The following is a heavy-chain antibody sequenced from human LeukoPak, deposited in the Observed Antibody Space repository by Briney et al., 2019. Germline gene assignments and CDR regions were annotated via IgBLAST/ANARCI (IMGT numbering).Heavy chain of an antibody. CDR3: ARGPPTRPYYDFWSGSTPIFCDY. D-gene: IGHD3-3*01. J-gene: IGHJ4*02. V-gene: IGHV1-8*03. Sequence: ASVKVSCKASGYTFSSHDINWVRQATGQGLEWMGWMNPNSGNTGYAQKFQGRVTITRNTSISTAYMELSSLRSEDTAVYYCARGPPTRPYYDFWSGSTPIFCDYWGQGTLVTVSS. CDR1: GYTFSSHD. CDR2: MNPNSGNT.